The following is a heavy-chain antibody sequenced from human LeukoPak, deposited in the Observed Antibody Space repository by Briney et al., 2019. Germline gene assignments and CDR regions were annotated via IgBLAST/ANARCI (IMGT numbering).Heavy chain of an antibody. D-gene: IGHD6-25*01. CDR2: ISDSGGST. J-gene: IGHJ6*02. CDR1: GFTFSSYA. Sequence: GGSLRLSCAASGFTFSSYAMSWVRQAPGKGLEWVSFISDSGGSTYYADSVKGRFTISRDSSKNTLSLQMNSLRAEDTGVYYCAKSSTSQRGYYGMDVWGQGTTVTVSS. V-gene: IGHV3-23*01. CDR3: AKSSTSQRGYYGMDV.